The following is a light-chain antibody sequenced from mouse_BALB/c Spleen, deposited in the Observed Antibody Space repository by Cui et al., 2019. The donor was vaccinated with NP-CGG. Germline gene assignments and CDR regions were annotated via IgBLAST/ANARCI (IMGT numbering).Light chain of an antibody. V-gene: IGLV1*01. CDR2: GTN. J-gene: IGLJ1*01. CDR1: TGAVTTSNY. CDR3: ALWYSNHWV. Sequence: QAVATQESALTTSPGETVTLTCRSSTGAVTTSNYANWVQEKPDHLFTGLIGGTNNRAPGVPARFSGSLIGDKAARTITGAQTEDEAIYFCALWYSNHWVFGGGTKLTVL.